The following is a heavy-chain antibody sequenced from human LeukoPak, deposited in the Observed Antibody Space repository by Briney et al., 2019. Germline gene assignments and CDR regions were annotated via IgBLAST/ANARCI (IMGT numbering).Heavy chain of an antibody. Sequence: GGSLRLSCAVSGFTFTIYVMTWVRQVPGKGLEWVSGISGSGGRTYYADSVKGRFTISRDNAKNSLYLQMNSLRAEDTAVYYCARGSGYSYGLFSWGQGTLVTVSS. CDR3: ARGSGYSYGLFS. V-gene: IGHV3-23*01. D-gene: IGHD5-18*01. CDR1: GFTFTIYV. CDR2: ISGSGGRT. J-gene: IGHJ5*02.